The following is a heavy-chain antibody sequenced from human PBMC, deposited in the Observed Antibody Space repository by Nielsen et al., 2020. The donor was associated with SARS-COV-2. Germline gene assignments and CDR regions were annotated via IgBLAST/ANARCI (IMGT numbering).Heavy chain of an antibody. Sequence: GGSLRLSCAASGFTFSNAWMSWVRQAPGKGLEWVGRIKSKTDGGTTDYAAPVKGRFTISRDDSKNTLYLQMNSLKTEDTAVYYCTTDRAGLDAFDIWGQGTMVTVSS. J-gene: IGHJ3*02. CDR1: GFTFSNAW. V-gene: IGHV3-15*01. CDR3: TTDRAGLDAFDI. CDR2: IKSKTDGGTT.